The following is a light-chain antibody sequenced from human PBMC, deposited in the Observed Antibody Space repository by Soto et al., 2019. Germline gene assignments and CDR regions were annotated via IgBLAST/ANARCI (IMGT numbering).Light chain of an antibody. CDR1: PSVTNY. Sequence: EIVLTQSPATLSLSPGERATLSCRASPSVTNYLAWYHQKPGQAPRLLIYGASNRATGIPARFSGSGSGTDFTLTISSLEPEDFAVYYCQQRNIWPPVTFGQGTRLEI. CDR2: GAS. V-gene: IGKV3-11*01. CDR3: QQRNIWPPVT. J-gene: IGKJ5*01.